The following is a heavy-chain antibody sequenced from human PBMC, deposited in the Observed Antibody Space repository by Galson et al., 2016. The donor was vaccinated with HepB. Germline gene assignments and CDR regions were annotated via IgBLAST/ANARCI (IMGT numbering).Heavy chain of an antibody. J-gene: IGHJ4*02. CDR1: GFDVSSYS. V-gene: IGHV3-23*01. Sequence: SLRLSCAASGFDVSSYSMYWVRQAPGKGLEWVSVTSANVGSTNYADSVKGRFTISRDNSKNTLYLQMNGLRAEDTAVYYCAKDYGDCSGGRCYHPTLFDYWGQGTLVTVSS. CDR2: TSANVGST. CDR3: AKDYGDCSGGRCYHPTLFDY. D-gene: IGHD2-15*01.